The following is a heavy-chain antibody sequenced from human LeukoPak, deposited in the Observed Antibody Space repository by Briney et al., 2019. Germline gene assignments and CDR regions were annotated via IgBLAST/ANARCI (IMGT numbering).Heavy chain of an antibody. D-gene: IGHD3-22*01. CDR2: VYTSGST. CDR1: GGSISGGY. J-gene: IGHJ4*02. CDR3: AKSYFDHSTYYSYYFNL. Sequence: SETLSLTSTVSGGSISGGYWSWIRQPPGRGLEWIGHVYTSGSTNYNPSLKSRVTISVDTSKSQFALELSSVTAADTAVYYCAKSYFDHSTYYSYYFNLWGQGALVTVSS. V-gene: IGHV4-4*09.